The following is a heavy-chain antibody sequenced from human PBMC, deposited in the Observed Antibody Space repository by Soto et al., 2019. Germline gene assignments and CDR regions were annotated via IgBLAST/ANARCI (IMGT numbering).Heavy chain of an antibody. CDR1: GFTFSSYE. J-gene: IGHJ4*02. CDR3: VRFGGAAAGPGDY. CDR2: ISSSGTTI. D-gene: IGHD6-13*01. V-gene: IGHV3-48*03. Sequence: EVQLVESGGGLVQPGGSLRLSCAASGFTFSSYEMNWVRQAPGKGLEWVSYISSSGTTIYYRDSVKGRFTISRDNAKKSLYLQMNSLRAEDTAVYYCVRFGGAAAGPGDYWGQGTLVTVSS.